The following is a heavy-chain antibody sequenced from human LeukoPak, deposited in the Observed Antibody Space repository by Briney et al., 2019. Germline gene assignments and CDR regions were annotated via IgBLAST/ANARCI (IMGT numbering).Heavy chain of an antibody. CDR2: IYYSGST. Sequence: SETLSLTCTVSGGSISSYYWSWIRQPPGKGLEWIGYIYYSGSTNYNSSLKSRVTISVDTSKNQFSLKLSSVTAADTAVYYCARAGNLWFGAPLLFNWGQGTLVTVSS. CDR3: ARAGNLWFGAPLLFN. D-gene: IGHD3-10*01. J-gene: IGHJ4*02. V-gene: IGHV4-59*01. CDR1: GGSISSYY.